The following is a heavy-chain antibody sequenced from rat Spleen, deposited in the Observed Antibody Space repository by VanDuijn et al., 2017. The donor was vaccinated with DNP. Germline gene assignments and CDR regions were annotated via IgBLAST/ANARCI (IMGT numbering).Heavy chain of an antibody. CDR3: ATHGYYNSDWFAY. V-gene: IGHV5-7*01. D-gene: IGHD1-1*01. CDR2: ISYEGGST. Sequence: EVQLVESGGGLVQPGMSLKLSCAASGFTFSDYNMAWVRQAPKKGLEWVATISYEGGSTYYRDSVKGRFTISRDNAKSTLYLQMDSLRSEDTATYYCATHGYYNSDWFAYWGQGTLVTVSS. J-gene: IGHJ3*01. CDR1: GFTFSDYN.